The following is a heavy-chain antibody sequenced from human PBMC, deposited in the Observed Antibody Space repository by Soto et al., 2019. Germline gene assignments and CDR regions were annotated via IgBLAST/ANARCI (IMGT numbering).Heavy chain of an antibody. CDR3: ARDPPTGTTLDWADS. D-gene: IGHD1-7*01. CDR1: GFSFSSDS. J-gene: IGHJ4*02. CDR2: ISSSGSFM. V-gene: IGHV3-21*01. Sequence: EVQLVESGGGLVKPGGSVRLSCAASGFSFSSDSMGWVRQAPGKGLEWVSSISSSGSFMNYADSVKGRFTISRDNAKNSLYLQMSGLKDEDTAVYYCARDPPTGTTLDWADSWGQGNLVTVSS.